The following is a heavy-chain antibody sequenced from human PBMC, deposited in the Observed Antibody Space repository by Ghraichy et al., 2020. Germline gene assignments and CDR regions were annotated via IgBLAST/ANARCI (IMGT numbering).Heavy chain of an antibody. J-gene: IGHJ4*02. CDR1: GGSISSGGYY. CDR3: ARGTYSRVTTVTSPIDY. V-gene: IGHV4-31*03. Sequence: SETLSLTCTVSGGSISSGGYYWSWIRQHPGKGLEWIGYIYYSGSTYYNPSLKSRVTISVDTSKNQFSLKLSSVTAADTAVYYCARGTYSRVTTVTSPIDYWGQGTLVTVSS. D-gene: IGHD4-17*01. CDR2: IYYSGST.